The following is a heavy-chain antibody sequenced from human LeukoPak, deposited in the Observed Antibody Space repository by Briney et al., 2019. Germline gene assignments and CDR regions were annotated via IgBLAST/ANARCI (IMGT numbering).Heavy chain of an antibody. Sequence: SETLSLTCTVSGGSISGYYWSWIRQPPGKGLEWIGYIHHSGSTDYNPSLKSRVTISVGTSKNQFSLKLSSVTAADTAVYYCAILRYFDEHYYYYDMDVWGQGTTVTVSS. J-gene: IGHJ6*02. D-gene: IGHD3-9*01. CDR2: IHHSGST. CDR1: GGSISGYY. V-gene: IGHV4-59*01. CDR3: AILRYFDEHYYYYDMDV.